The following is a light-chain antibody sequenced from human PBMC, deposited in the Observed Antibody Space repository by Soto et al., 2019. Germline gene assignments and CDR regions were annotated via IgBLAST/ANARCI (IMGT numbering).Light chain of an antibody. V-gene: IGKV3-15*01. CDR1: QSVSNN. CDR3: QQYGSSGT. CDR2: GAS. Sequence: EIVTTQSPATLSVSPGERATLSCRASQSVSNNLAWYQQRPGQAPRLLIYGASTRATGVPARFSGSGSGTDFTLTISSLQSEDFAVYYWQQYGSSGTFGQGTKVDIK. J-gene: IGKJ1*01.